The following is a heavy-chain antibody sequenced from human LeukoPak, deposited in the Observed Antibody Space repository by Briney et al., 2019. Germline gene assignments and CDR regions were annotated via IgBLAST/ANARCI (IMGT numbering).Heavy chain of an antibody. CDR2: INAGNGNT. J-gene: IGHJ3*02. V-gene: IGHV1-3*01. Sequence: ASVKVSCKASGYTFTSYAMHWVRQAPGQRLEWMGWINAGNGNTKYSQKSQGRVTMTRDTSTSTVYMELSSLRSEDTAVYYCARTTIETYYDILTALGPVNDAFDIWGQGTMVTVSS. CDR1: GYTFTSYA. D-gene: IGHD3-9*01. CDR3: ARTTIETYYDILTALGPVNDAFDI.